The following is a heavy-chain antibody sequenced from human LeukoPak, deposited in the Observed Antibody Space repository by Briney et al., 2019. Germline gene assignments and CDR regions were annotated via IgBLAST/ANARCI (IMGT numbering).Heavy chain of an antibody. J-gene: IGHJ3*02. CDR2: INSDESST. Sequence: PGGSLRLSCAASGFTLNSYWMHWVRQAPGKGLVWVSRINSDESSTTYVDSVKGRFTISRDNAKNTPYLQMDSLRVEDTAVYFCARGAHVLDIWGQGTMVTVSS. V-gene: IGHV3-74*01. D-gene: IGHD1-26*01. CDR1: GFTLNSYW. CDR3: ARGAHVLDI.